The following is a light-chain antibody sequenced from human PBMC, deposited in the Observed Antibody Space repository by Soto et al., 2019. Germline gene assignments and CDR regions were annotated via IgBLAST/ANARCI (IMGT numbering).Light chain of an antibody. CDR3: SSYAGSYTYVV. Sequence: QSALTQPASVSGSPGQSITISCTGSSSDVGGYNYVSWYQQHPGKAPKLMIYEVSNRPSGISNRFSGSKSGNTASLTLSGLQAEDEADYYCSSYAGSYTYVVFGGGTKLTVL. CDR2: EVS. J-gene: IGLJ2*01. V-gene: IGLV2-14*01. CDR1: SSDVGGYNY.